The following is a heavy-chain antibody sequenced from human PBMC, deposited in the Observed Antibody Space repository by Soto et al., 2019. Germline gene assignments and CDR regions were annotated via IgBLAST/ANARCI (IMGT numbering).Heavy chain of an antibody. CDR3: ASFGPGSSYFDY. V-gene: IGHV4-31*03. CDR1: DGSISSVGYY. Sequence: PLRLPCTVSDGSISSVGYYWSFIRQHPGKGLEWIGYIYYSGSTYYNPSLKSRVTISVDTSKNQFSLKLSSVTAADTAVYYGASFGPGSSYFDYWGQGTLVTGSS. D-gene: IGHD3-10*01. J-gene: IGHJ4*02. CDR2: IYYSGST.